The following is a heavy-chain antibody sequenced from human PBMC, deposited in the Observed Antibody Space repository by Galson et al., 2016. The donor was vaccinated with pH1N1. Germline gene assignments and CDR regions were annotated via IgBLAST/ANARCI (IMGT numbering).Heavy chain of an antibody. D-gene: IGHD1-26*01. V-gene: IGHV4-30-4*01. CDR1: GASVSSGEYY. J-gene: IGHJ4*02. Sequence: TLSLTCIVSGASVSSGEYYWSWIRQPPGKGLEWIAYIYYSGSTDYNPSLKSRVTISSDMSKNHFSLRLSSVTAADTAMYYCARGIRGSQPDRTYHFDFWGQGALVTVSS. CDR2: IYYSGST. CDR3: ARGIRGSQPDRTYHFDF.